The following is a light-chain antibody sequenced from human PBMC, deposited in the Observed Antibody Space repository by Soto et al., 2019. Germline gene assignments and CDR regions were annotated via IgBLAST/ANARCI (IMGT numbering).Light chain of an antibody. V-gene: IGKV3-20*01. CDR2: GTS. Sequence: EIVLTQSPGTLSLSPGERATLSCRASQNINSRYLAWYQQKPGQAPRLLIYGTSSRATGIPYRFRGSGAGTDLTFTISRVEPENLAMYYYQLFGSTPGLTFGPVTKVDIK. J-gene: IGKJ3*01. CDR1: QNINSRY. CDR3: QLFGSTPGLT.